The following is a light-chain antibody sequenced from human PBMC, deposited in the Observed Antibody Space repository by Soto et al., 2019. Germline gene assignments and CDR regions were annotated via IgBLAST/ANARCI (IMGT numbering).Light chain of an antibody. Sequence: QSVLTQPASVSGSPGQSITISCTGTSSDGADYKDVSWYQQHPGKAPKLMIYEVTYRPSGVSNRFSGSKSGTTASLTISGLQAEDEAEYYGSSYTTSSTVFGTGTKVTVL. CDR1: SSDGADYKD. J-gene: IGLJ1*01. V-gene: IGLV2-14*01. CDR3: SSYTTSSTV. CDR2: EVT.